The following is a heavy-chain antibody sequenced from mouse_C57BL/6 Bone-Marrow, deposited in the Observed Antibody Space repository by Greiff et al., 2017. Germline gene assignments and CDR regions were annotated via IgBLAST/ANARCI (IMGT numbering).Heavy chain of an antibody. D-gene: IGHD2-4*01. CDR1: GYTFTDHT. CDR3: ARGGFYNYYDAFAY. J-gene: IGHJ3*01. Sequence: QVQLQQSDAELVKPGASVKISCKVSGYTFTDHTIHWMKQRPEQGREWIGYIYPRDGSTKDNEKFKGKATLTADKSSSTAYMQLNGLTSEDSAVYYCARGGFYNYYDAFAYWGQGTLVTVSA. CDR2: IYPRDGST. V-gene: IGHV1-78*01.